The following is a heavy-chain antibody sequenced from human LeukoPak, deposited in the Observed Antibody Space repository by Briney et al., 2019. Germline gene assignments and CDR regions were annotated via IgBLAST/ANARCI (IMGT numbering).Heavy chain of an antibody. Sequence: GASVKVSCKASGYTFTGHYMHWVRQAPGQGLEWMGWINPKSGATTYAQKFQDRVTLTRDTSINTAYMDLSGLTSDDTAVFYCAKGATEGYYYYYGLDVWGQGTTVTVSS. CDR2: INPKSGAT. J-gene: IGHJ6*02. CDR1: GYTFTGHY. CDR3: AKGATEGYYYYYGLDV. V-gene: IGHV1-2*02.